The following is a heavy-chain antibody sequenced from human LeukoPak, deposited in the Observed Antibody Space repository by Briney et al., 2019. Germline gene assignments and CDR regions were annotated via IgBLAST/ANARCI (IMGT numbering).Heavy chain of an antibody. Sequence: SETLSLTCTVSGGSISSYYWSWIRQPPGKGLEWIGYIYYSGSTNYNPSLKSRVTISVDTSKNQFSLKLSSVTAADTAVYYCARSARYSYGLYYYYYMDVWGKGTTVTISS. CDR1: GGSISSYY. D-gene: IGHD5-18*01. CDR3: ARSARYSYGLYYYYYMDV. V-gene: IGHV4-59*01. CDR2: IYYSGST. J-gene: IGHJ6*03.